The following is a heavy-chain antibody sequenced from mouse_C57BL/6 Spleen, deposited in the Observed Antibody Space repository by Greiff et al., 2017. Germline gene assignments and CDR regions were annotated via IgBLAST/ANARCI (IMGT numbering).Heavy chain of an antibody. D-gene: IGHD1-1*01. CDR2: INPNNGGT. V-gene: IGHV1-18*01. Sequence: VQLKESGPELVKPGASVKIPCKASGYTFTDYNMDWVKQSHGKSLEWIGDINPNNGGTIYNQKFKGKATLTVDKSSSTAYMELRSLTSEDTAVYYCARNYGSSSRDYFDYWGQGTTLTVSS. CDR1: GYTFTDYN. J-gene: IGHJ2*01. CDR3: ARNYGSSSRDYFDY.